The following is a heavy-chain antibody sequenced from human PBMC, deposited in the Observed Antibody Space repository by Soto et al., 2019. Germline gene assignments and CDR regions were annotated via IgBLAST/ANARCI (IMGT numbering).Heavy chain of an antibody. V-gene: IGHV1-8*01. CDR3: ARGTPPDNLFWSGYYIS. J-gene: IGHJ4*02. CDR2: MNPNSGNT. CDR1: GYTLTSYD. Sequence: QVQLVQSGAEVKKPGASVKVSCKASGYTLTSYDINWVRQATGQGLEWMGWMNPNSGNTGYAQKFQGRVTMTRNTSISTAYMELSSLRSEDTAVYYCARGTPPDNLFWSGYYISWGQGTLVTVSS. D-gene: IGHD3-3*01.